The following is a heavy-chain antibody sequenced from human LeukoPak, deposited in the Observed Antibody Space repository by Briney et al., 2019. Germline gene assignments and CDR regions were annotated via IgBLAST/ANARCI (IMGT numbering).Heavy chain of an antibody. CDR1: DDSITMYY. D-gene: IGHD6-13*01. V-gene: IGHV4-59*01. CDR3: ARAGGTAAGTGDAFDI. J-gene: IGHJ3*02. Sequence: SETLSLTCTVSDDSITMYYWTWIRQPPGKGLEWIGYVDHTGSTNYNPSLKSRVTISVDTSKNQFSLKLSSVTAADTAVYYCARAGGTAAGTGDAFDIWGQGTMVTVSS. CDR2: VDHTGST.